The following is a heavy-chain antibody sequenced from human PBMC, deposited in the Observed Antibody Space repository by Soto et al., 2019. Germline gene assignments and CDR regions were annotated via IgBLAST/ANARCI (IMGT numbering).Heavy chain of an antibody. CDR2: IYYSGST. J-gene: IGHJ4*02. CDR1: GGSISSSSYY. CDR3: ARGANFDY. Sequence: PSETLSLTCTVSGGSISSSSYYWGWIRQPPGKGLEWIGSIYYSGSTYYNPSLKSRVTISVDTSKNQFSLKLSSVTAADTAVYYCARGANFDYWGQGTLVTVSS. D-gene: IGHD3-16*01. V-gene: IGHV4-39*01.